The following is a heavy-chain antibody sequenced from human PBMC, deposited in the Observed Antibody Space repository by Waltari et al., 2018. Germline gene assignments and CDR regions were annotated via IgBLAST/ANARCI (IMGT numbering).Heavy chain of an antibody. CDR2: IYNSGST. V-gene: IGHV4-61*09. J-gene: IGHJ4*02. CDR3: ARVAVAGTIGY. Sequence: QVQLQESGPGLVKPSQTLSLTCTVSCGSTSSGSYYWSWDRAPGRKGLGWIGYIYNSGSTNYKPYLQSRVTISVDTSKNKFYLKLSSVTAADTAVYYCARVAVAGTIGYWGQGTLVTVSS. CDR1: CGSTSSGSYY. D-gene: IGHD6-19*01.